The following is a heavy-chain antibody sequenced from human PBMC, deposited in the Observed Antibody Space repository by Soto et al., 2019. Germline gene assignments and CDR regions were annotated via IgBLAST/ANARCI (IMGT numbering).Heavy chain of an antibody. V-gene: IGHV2-5*02. CDR3: AHAYGGTSWPNDAFDV. CDR1: GFSLSADGVG. J-gene: IGHJ3*01. D-gene: IGHD2-2*01. CDR2: IYWDDDK. Sequence: QITLTESGPTLVKPTQTLTLTCTFSGFSLSADGVGVAWIRQPPGKALEWLALIYWDDDKRYSPSLKNRLTIPQDTSKNHVVLTMTNMDPVDTATYYCAHAYGGTSWPNDAFDVWGQGTVVTVSS.